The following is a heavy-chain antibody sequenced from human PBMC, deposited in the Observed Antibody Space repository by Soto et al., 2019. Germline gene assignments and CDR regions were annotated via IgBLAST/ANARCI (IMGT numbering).Heavy chain of an antibody. D-gene: IGHD4-17*01. Sequence: QVQLVESGGGVVQPGRSLRLSCAASGFTFSSYGMHWVRQAPGKGLEWVAVISYDGSNKYYADSVKGRFTISRDNSKNTLYLQMNSLRAEDTAVYYCAKDLPKMTTVTKTITYYYYGMDVWGQGTTVTVSS. CDR2: ISYDGSNK. J-gene: IGHJ6*02. CDR3: AKDLPKMTTVTKTITYYYYGMDV. V-gene: IGHV3-30*18. CDR1: GFTFSSYG.